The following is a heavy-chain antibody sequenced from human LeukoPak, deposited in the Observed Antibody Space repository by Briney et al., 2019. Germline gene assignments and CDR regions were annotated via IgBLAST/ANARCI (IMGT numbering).Heavy chain of an antibody. V-gene: IGHV3-53*01. CDR3: ARVDYGDYFNWFDP. CDR1: GFTVSSNY. Sequence: PGGSLRLSCAASGFTVSSNYMSWVRQAPGKGLEWVSVIYSGGSTYYADSVKGRFTISRDNSKNTLYLQMNSLRAEDTAVYYCARVDYGDYFNWFDPWGQGTLVTVSS. CDR2: IYSGGST. J-gene: IGHJ5*02. D-gene: IGHD4-17*01.